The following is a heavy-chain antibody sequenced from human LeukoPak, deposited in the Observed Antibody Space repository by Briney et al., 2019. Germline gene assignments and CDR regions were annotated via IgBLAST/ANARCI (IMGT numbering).Heavy chain of an antibody. CDR1: GSTFSNAW. J-gene: IGHJ4*02. V-gene: IGHV3-15*01. Sequence: PGGSLRLSCAASGSTFSNAWMSWVRQAPGKGLEWVGRIKSKTDGGTTDYAAPVKGRFTISRDDSKNTLYLEMNSLKTEDTAVCYCTTENGDYVPEYFDYWGQGTLVTVSS. CDR2: IKSKTDGGTT. D-gene: IGHD4-17*01. CDR3: TTENGDYVPEYFDY.